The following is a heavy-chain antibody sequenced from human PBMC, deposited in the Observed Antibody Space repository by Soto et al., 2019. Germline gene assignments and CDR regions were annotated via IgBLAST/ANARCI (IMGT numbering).Heavy chain of an antibody. CDR2: VSLGGST. J-gene: IGHJ4*02. Sequence: PGGSLILSCAASEFTFISYAMCWVRQGPGKGLEWVAVVSLGGSTHYADSVRGRFTISRDNSKNTLSLQMNSLTAEDTAVYFCAKRRGAGGHFDYWGQGALVTVS. V-gene: IGHV3-23*01. CDR3: AKRRGAGGHFDY. CDR1: EFTFISYA. D-gene: IGHD2-15*01.